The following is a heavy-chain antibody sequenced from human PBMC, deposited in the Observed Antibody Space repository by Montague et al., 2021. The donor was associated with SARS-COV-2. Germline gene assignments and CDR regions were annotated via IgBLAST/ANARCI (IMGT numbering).Heavy chain of an antibody. V-gene: IGHV4-4*07. Sequence: SETLSLTCAVSGGSITGFSWSWVRQPAGKGLEWIGRVTTSGTTNHSPSLRSRVTMSVDTSKNQFSLKLSSVTAADTAVYYCARGRAARSITIFGVVNPAIRYYYYMDVWGKGTTVTVSS. CDR1: GGSITGFS. CDR2: VTTSGTT. CDR3: ARGRAARSITIFGVVNPAIRYYYYMDV. D-gene: IGHD3-3*01. J-gene: IGHJ6*03.